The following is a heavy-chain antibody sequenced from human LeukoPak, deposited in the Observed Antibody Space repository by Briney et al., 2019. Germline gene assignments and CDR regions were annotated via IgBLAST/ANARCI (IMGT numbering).Heavy chain of an antibody. CDR2: IIVIFGIT. J-gene: IGHJ6*02. CDR1: GGNFNSYA. D-gene: IGHD2-2*01. V-gene: IGHV1-69*04. CDR3: ARDLPTYCSSASCFHGMDV. Sequence: SVKVSCKASGGNFNSYAITWVRQAPGQRLEWMGRIIVIFGITNYAQRFQGRVKISADKSTSTAYMELSSLRSEDTAVYYCARDLPTYCSSASCFHGMDVWGQGTTVTVSS.